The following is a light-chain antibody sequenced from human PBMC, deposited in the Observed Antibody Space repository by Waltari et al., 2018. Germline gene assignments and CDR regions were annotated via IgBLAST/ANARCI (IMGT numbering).Light chain of an antibody. V-gene: IGKV4-1*01. CDR3: QQYYDSPLT. CDR1: ESVLFSSRNKNH. CDR2: WAS. J-gene: IGKJ4*01. Sequence: DIVMTQSPDSLSVSLGERATSNCKSSESVLFSSRNKNHLAWDQQKPGHPPKLLLYWASTRESGVPDRFSGSGSGTDFTLTISSLQAEDVAIYYCQQYYDSPLTFGGGTKVEIK.